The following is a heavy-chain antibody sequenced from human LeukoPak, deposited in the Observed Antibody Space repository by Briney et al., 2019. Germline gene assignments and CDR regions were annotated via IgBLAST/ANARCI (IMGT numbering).Heavy chain of an antibody. J-gene: IGHJ3*02. V-gene: IGHV1-3*03. Sequence: ASVKVSCKASGYTFTSYAMHWVRQAPGQRLEWMGWINAGNGNTKYSQEFQGRVTITRDTSASTAYMELSSLRSEDMAVYYCARTKYYGSRAGSEPYFGIWGQGTMVTVSS. CDR2: INAGNGNT. CDR1: GYTFTSYA. CDR3: ARTKYYGSRAGSEPYFGI. D-gene: IGHD3-10*01.